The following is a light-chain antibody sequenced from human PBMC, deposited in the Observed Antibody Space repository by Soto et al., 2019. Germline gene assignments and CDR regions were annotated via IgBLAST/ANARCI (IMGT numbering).Light chain of an antibody. V-gene: IGKV3-20*01. CDR2: GAS. Sequence: EIVLSQSPGTLSLSPGERATLACRASQSISSNYLAWYQQKPGQAPRLLIYGASSRATGIPDRFSGSGSGPDFTLTITRLEPEDFAVYYCQRYSISPTWTFGQGTKVEVK. J-gene: IGKJ1*01. CDR3: QRYSISPTWT. CDR1: QSISSNY.